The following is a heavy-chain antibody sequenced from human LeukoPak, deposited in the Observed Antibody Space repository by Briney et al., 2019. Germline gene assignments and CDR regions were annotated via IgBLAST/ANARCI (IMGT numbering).Heavy chain of an antibody. V-gene: IGHV3-48*03. Sequence: GGSLRLSCAASGFTFSSYEMNWVRQAPGKGLEWVSYISSSGSTIYYADSVKGRFTISRDNAKNSLYLQMNSLRVEDTAVYYCARGTYYYYGMDVWGQGTTVTVSS. CDR1: GFTFSSYE. CDR2: ISSSGSTI. CDR3: ARGTYYYYGMDV. J-gene: IGHJ6*02.